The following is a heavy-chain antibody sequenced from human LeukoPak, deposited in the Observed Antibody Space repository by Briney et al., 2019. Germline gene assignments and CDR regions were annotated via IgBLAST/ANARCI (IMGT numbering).Heavy chain of an antibody. D-gene: IGHD2-2*02. V-gene: IGHV4-39*01. J-gene: IGHJ4*02. CDR3: ARDIVAVPAAIDY. CDR1: GGSISSSSYY. Sequence: SETLSLTCTVSGGSISSSSYYWGWIRQPPGKGLEWIGSIYYSGSTYCNPSLKSRVTISVDTSKNQFSLKLSSVTAADTAVYYCARDIVAVPAAIDYWGQGTLVTVSS. CDR2: IYYSGST.